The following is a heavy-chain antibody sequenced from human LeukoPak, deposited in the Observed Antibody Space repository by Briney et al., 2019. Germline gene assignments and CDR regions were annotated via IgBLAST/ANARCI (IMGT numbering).Heavy chain of an antibody. J-gene: IGHJ5*02. D-gene: IGHD3-22*01. Sequence: GASLRLSCAASGFTFSSYAMSWVRQAPGKGLEWVSAISGSGGSTYYADSVKGRFTISRDNSKNTLYLQMNSLRAEDTAVYYCAKDYYDSSGRWFDPWGQGTLVTVPS. CDR1: GFTFSSYA. V-gene: IGHV3-23*01. CDR2: ISGSGGST. CDR3: AKDYYDSSGRWFDP.